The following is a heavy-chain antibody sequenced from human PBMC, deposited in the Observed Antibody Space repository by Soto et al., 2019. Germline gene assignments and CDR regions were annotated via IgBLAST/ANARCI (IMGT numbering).Heavy chain of an antibody. D-gene: IGHD4-17*01. J-gene: IGHJ2*01. Sequence: QDQLVQSGAEVTKPGSSVKVSCKAFGGPFSSHTFSWVRQAPGQGLEWMGRIIPALGTTTYAQKFQGRVTITADESVTTVYMELNSLRTEDTAVYYCARPNFGDYWYFDLWGRGTRVTVSS. CDR1: GGPFSSHT. CDR3: ARPNFGDYWYFDL. CDR2: IIPALGTT. V-gene: IGHV1-69*08.